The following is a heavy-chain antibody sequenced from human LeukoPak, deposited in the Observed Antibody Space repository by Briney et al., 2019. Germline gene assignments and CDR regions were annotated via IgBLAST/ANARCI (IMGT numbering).Heavy chain of an antibody. Sequence: GGSLRLSCTASGFTFSASWMSWVRQAPGKGLEWVANIKEDGNEKCYVDSVKGRFTISRDNAKNSLYLQMNSLRAEDTAVYYCAKDLEDTAVGFDYWGQGTLVTVSS. CDR3: AKDLEDTAVGFDY. CDR2: IKEDGNEK. D-gene: IGHD5-18*01. V-gene: IGHV3-7*03. CDR1: GFTFSASW. J-gene: IGHJ4*02.